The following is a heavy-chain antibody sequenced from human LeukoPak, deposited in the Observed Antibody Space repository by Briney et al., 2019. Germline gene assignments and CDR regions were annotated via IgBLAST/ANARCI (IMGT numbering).Heavy chain of an antibody. V-gene: IGHV3-49*04. D-gene: IGHD5-24*01. CDR1: GFNFGDYD. CDR2: SRRKVHGGTT. J-gene: IGHJ4*02. Sequence: GGSLRLSCTASGFNFGDYDMSWVRPAPGKGLEWVGFSRRKVHGGTTEYAASVKGRFTISRDASKSIAYLQMNSLKTEDTAVYYCTRAGDGYLGALDYWGQGTLVTVSS. CDR3: TRAGDGYLGALDY.